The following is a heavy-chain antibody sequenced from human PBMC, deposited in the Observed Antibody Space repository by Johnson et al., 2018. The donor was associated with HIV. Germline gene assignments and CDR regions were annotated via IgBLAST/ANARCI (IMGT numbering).Heavy chain of an antibody. Sequence: EVQLVESGGGVVRPGGSLRLSCAASGFTFDDYGMSWVRQGPGKGLAWVSDINWNGGSTDYADSVKGRFTISRDNAKNSLYLQMNSLRAEDTALYYCARLIGYDSSGKAFDMLGQGTMVIVSS. D-gene: IGHD3-22*01. CDR1: GFTFDDYG. CDR3: ARLIGYDSSGKAFDM. CDR2: INWNGGST. V-gene: IGHV3-20*04. J-gene: IGHJ3*02.